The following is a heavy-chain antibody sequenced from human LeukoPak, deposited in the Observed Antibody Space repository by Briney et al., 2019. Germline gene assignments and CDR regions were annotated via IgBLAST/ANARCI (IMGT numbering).Heavy chain of an antibody. CDR1: GFTLSSSW. Sequence: PGGSLRLSCAAPGFTLSSSWMGWVRQAPGKGLEWVASKKQAGGEKTYVDCEKGQYPVYRDNAKNSVYVQMNRLRVEDTAIYYCARDADLGATIRVAFDIWGQGRKVTVSS. J-gene: IGHJ3*02. CDR2: KKQAGGEK. CDR3: ARDADLGATIRVAFDI. D-gene: IGHD5-24*01. V-gene: IGHV3-7*01.